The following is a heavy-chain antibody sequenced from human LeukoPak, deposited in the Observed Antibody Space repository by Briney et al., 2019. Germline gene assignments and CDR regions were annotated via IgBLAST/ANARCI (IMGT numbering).Heavy chain of an antibody. CDR2: IIPIFGTA. D-gene: IGHD2-2*01. CDR1: GGTFISYA. Sequence: AASVTVSCKASGGTFISYAISWVRQAPGQGLEWMGGIIPIFGTANYAQKFQGRVTITADESTSTAYMELSSLRSEDTAVYYCARDGEYCSSTSCSWHYGMDVWGKGTTVTVSS. J-gene: IGHJ6*04. CDR3: ARDGEYCSSTSCSWHYGMDV. V-gene: IGHV1-69*13.